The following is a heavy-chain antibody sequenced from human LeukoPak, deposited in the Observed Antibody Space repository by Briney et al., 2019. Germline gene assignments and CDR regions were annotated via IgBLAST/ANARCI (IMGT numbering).Heavy chain of an antibody. J-gene: IGHJ6*03. Sequence: SEALSLTCTVSGYSISSGYYWGWIRQPPGKGLEWIGSIYHSGSTYYNPSLKSRVTISVDTSKNQFSLKLSSVTAADTAVYYCARVSIFYGDFYYYMDVWGKGTTVTVSS. CDR3: ARVSIFYGDFYYYMDV. V-gene: IGHV4-38-2*02. D-gene: IGHD4-17*01. CDR1: GYSISSGYY. CDR2: IYHSGST.